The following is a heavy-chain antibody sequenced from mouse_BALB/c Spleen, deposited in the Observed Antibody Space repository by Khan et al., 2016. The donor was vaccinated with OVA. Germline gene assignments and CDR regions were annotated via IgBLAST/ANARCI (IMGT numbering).Heavy chain of an antibody. CDR2: ISYSGNT. CDR1: GYSITRDYA. J-gene: IGHJ2*02. CDR3: ARVYGGDFDY. V-gene: IGHV3-2*02. D-gene: IGHD1-1*01. Sequence: EVQLQESGPGLVKPSQSLSLTCPVTGYSITRDYAWNWIRQFPGNKLEWMGFISYSGNTKYNPSLKSRFSITRDTSKNQFFLQLNSVTTEDTATYYCARVYGGDFDYWGQGTSLTVAS.